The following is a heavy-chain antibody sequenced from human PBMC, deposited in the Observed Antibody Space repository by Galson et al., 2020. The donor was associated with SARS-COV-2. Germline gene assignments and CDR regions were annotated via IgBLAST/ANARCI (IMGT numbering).Heavy chain of an antibody. CDR1: GLSFSTYA. J-gene: IGHJ4*02. CDR2: ILDDGSSK. D-gene: IGHD3-22*01. CDR3: ARTHSSGNFYFAH. V-gene: IGHV3-30*04. Sequence: GESLKISCAASGLSFSTYAMHWVRQAPGKGLEWVGVILDDGSSKYYADTVKGRFTISRDNSKNTLFLQMNNLRAEDTAVYYCARTHSSGNFYFAHWGQGTLVTVSS.